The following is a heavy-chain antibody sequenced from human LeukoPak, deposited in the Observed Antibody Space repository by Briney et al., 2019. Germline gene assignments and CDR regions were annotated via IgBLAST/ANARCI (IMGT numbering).Heavy chain of an antibody. Sequence: GGSLRLSCAASGFTFSSYGMHWVRQAPGKGLEWVAFIRYDGSNKYYADSVKGRFTISRDNSKNTLYLQMNSLRAEDTAVYYCAKDYYDSSGYLYPRFDYWGQGTLVTVSS. CDR3: AKDYYDSSGYLYPRFDY. V-gene: IGHV3-30*02. D-gene: IGHD3-22*01. J-gene: IGHJ4*02. CDR1: GFTFSSYG. CDR2: IRYDGSNK.